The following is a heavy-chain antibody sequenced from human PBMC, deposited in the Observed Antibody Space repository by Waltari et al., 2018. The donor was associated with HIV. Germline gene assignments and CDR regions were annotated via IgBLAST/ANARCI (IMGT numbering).Heavy chain of an antibody. Sequence: QVQLVQSGAEVKKPGASVKVSCKASGYTFTSYYMHWVRQAPGQGLEWMGIINPSGGSTSYAQKFQGRVTMTRDTSTSTVYMELSSLRSEDTAVYYCARDLRTGGDYEENAFDIWGQGTMVTVSS. CDR1: GYTFTSYY. V-gene: IGHV1-46*01. CDR2: INPSGGST. J-gene: IGHJ3*02. CDR3: ARDLRTGGDYEENAFDI. D-gene: IGHD4-17*01.